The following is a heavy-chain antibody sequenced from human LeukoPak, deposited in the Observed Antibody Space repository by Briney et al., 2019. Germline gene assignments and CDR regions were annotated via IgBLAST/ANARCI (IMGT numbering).Heavy chain of an antibody. CDR2: INHSGST. CDR3: ARVSGIAVAGWNWFDP. Sequence: PSETLSLTCAVYGGSFSGYYWSWIRQPPGKGLEWIGEINHSGSTNYNPSLKSRVTISVDTSKNQFSLKLSSVTAADTAVYYCARVSGIAVAGWNWFDPWGQGTLVTVSS. CDR1: GGSFSGYY. J-gene: IGHJ5*02. V-gene: IGHV4-34*01. D-gene: IGHD6-19*01.